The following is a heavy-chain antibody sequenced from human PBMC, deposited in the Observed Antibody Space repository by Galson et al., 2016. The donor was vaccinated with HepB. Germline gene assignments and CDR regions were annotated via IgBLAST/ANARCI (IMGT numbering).Heavy chain of an antibody. D-gene: IGHD6-6*01. CDR3: AGSDYSSSFVDY. V-gene: IGHV4-59*01. CDR2: IYDSGYT. CDR1: GGSINNYY. Sequence: SETLSLTCTVSGGSINNYYWSWIRQPPGKGLEWIGYIYDSGYTNYNPSLKSRVTMAVDTSKNQFSLKLSSVTAADTAVYYCAGSDYSSSFVDYWGQGTLVTVSS. J-gene: IGHJ4*02.